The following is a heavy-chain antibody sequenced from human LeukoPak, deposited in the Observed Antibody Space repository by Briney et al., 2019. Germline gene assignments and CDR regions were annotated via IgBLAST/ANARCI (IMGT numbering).Heavy chain of an antibody. V-gene: IGHV4-34*01. Sequence: SETLSLTCAVYGGSFSGYYWSWIRQPPGKGLEWIGEINHSGSTNYNPSLKSRVTISVDTSKNQFSLKLSSVTAADTAVYYCARLPPYMDVWGKGTTVTISS. J-gene: IGHJ6*03. CDR3: ARLPPYMDV. CDR1: GGSFSGYY. CDR2: INHSGST.